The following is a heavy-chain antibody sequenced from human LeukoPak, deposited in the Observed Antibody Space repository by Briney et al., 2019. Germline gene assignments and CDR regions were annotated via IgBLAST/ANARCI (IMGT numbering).Heavy chain of an antibody. J-gene: IGHJ3*01. CDR3: ASLSSGAAFDV. CDR2: IYYSGST. V-gene: IGHV4-39*07. Sequence: PSETLSLTCSVSGGSISTSGYYWGWIRQPPGKGLEWIGSIYYSGSTYYNPSLKSRVTISVDTSKSQFSLKLSSVTAADTAVYYCASLSSGAAFDVWGQGAAVTVSS. CDR1: GGSISTSGYY. D-gene: IGHD3-22*01.